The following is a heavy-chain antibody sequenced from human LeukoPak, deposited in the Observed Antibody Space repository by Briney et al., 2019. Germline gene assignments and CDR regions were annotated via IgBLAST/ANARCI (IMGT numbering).Heavy chain of an antibody. V-gene: IGHV4-59*03. CDR2: IHYSGTT. CDR3: AGGGQWLAFDY. D-gene: IGHD6-19*01. Sequence: SETLSLTCTVSGGSISRYYWSWIRQPPGKGLEWIGYIHYSGTTNYNPSLKSRVTILVDTSKNQFSLKLSCVTAAETAVYYCAGGGQWLAFDYWGQGTLVTVSS. J-gene: IGHJ4*02. CDR1: GGSISRYY.